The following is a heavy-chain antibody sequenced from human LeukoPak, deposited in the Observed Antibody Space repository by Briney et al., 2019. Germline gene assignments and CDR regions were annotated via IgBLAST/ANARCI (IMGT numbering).Heavy chain of an antibody. Sequence: SETLSLTCTVSGGSISSYYWSWIRQPPGKGLEWIGYIYYSGSTNYNPSLKSRVTISVDTSKNQFSLKLSSETAADTAVYYCARHVTPAVAFEIWGQGTMVTVSS. V-gene: IGHV4-59*08. CDR1: GGSISSYY. D-gene: IGHD4-23*01. J-gene: IGHJ3*02. CDR3: ARHVTPAVAFEI. CDR2: IYYSGST.